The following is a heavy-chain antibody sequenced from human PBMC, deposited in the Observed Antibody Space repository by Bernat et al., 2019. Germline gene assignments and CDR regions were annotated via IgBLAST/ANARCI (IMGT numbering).Heavy chain of an antibody. CDR3: AKEITAMVPYYFDY. CDR2: ISYDGSNK. V-gene: IGHV3-30*04. J-gene: IGHJ4*02. Sequence: QVQLVESGGGVVQPGRSLRLSCAASGFTFSSYAMHWVRQAPGKGLEWVAVISYDGSNKYYADSVKGRFTISRDNSKNTLYLQMNSLRAEDTAVYYRAKEITAMVPYYFDYWGQGTLVTVSS. CDR1: GFTFSSYA. D-gene: IGHD5-18*01.